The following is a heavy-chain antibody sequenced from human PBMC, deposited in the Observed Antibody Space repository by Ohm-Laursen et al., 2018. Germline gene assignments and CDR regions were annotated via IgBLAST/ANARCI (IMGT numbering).Heavy chain of an antibody. V-gene: IGHV3-7*01. D-gene: IGHD2-21*01. CDR2: IKHDGSEK. CDR1: GFTFSSYW. Sequence: SLRLSCAASGFTFSSYWMTWVRQAPAKGLEWVANIKHDGSEKYYVDSVKGRFTISRDNAKNSLYLQMDSLRVEDTAVYFCARESIASFFWGQGTLVTVSS. J-gene: IGHJ4*02. CDR3: ARESIASFF.